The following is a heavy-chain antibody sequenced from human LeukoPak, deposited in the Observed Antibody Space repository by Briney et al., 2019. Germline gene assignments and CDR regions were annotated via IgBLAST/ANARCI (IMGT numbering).Heavy chain of an antibody. D-gene: IGHD5-18*01. V-gene: IGHV1-69*02. CDR3: ARAKTAMVTCFDY. J-gene: IGHJ4*02. Sequence: SVKVSCKASGGTFSSYTISWVRQAPGQGLEWMGRIIPSLGIANYAQKFQGRVTITADKSTSTAYMELSSLRSEDTAVYYCARAKTAMVTCFDYWGQGTLVTVSS. CDR1: GGTFSSYT. CDR2: IIPSLGIA.